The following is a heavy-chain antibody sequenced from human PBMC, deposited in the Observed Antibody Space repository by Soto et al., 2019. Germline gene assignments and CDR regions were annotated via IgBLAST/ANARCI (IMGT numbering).Heavy chain of an antibody. J-gene: IGHJ4*02. Sequence: GGSLRLSCAASGFTFSSYAMHWVRQAPGKGLEWVAVISYDGSNKYYGDSMKGRFTISRDNAKNSLYLEMNSLRAEDTAVYYCARESEDLTSNFDYWGQGTLVTVSS. CDR1: GFTFSSYA. CDR2: ISYDGSNK. CDR3: ARESEDLTSNFDY. V-gene: IGHV3-30-3*01.